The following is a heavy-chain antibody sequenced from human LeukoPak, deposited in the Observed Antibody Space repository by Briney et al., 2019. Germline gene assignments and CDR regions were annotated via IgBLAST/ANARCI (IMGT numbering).Heavy chain of an antibody. J-gene: IGHJ3*02. CDR1: GGSISSYY. CDR2: IYHSGST. Sequence: PSETLSLTCTVSGGSISSYYWGWIRQPPGKGLEWIGSIYHSGSTYYNPSLKSRVTISVDTSKNQFSLKLSSVTAADTAVYYCARDTYYYDSSGYSNAFDIWGQGTMVTVSS. CDR3: ARDTYYYDSSGYSNAFDI. D-gene: IGHD3-22*01. V-gene: IGHV4-38-2*02.